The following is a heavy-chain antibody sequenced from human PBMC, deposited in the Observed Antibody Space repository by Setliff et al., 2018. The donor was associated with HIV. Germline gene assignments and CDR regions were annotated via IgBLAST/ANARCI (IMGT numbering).Heavy chain of an antibody. J-gene: IGHJ6*02. CDR1: GGTLRSYG. D-gene: IGHD4-4*01. V-gene: IGHV1-69*04. CDR3: AREGLLVTTVGGAYWSHGMDV. Sequence: SVKVSCKASGGTLRSYGMTWVRQAPGQGLEWMGTVIPVRDMANYAEKFQGRVTITADRSTSTSYMELRGLRSEDPAVYYCAREGLLVTTVGGAYWSHGMDVWGQGTTVTVSS. CDR2: VIPVRDMA.